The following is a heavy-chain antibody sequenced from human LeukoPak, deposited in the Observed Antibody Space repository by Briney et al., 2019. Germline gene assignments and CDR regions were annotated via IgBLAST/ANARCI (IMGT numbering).Heavy chain of an antibody. CDR1: GFTFSDNY. V-gene: IGHV4-34*01. J-gene: IGHJ4*02. CDR2: INHRGST. Sequence: GSLRLSCAASGFTFSDNYMTWVRQAPGKGLEWIGEINHRGSTNYNPSLKSRVTISVDTSKNQFSLKLSSVTAADTAVYYCARGLDNWNVYIFDNWGLGTLVTVSS. CDR3: ARGLDNWNVYIFDN. D-gene: IGHD1-20*01.